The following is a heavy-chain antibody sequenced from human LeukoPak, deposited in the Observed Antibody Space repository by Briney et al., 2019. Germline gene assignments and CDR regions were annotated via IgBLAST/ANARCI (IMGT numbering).Heavy chain of an antibody. CDR3: VRALGAASAY. Sequence: GGSLRLSCAASGFTFSSYWMTWVRQAPGKGLVWVANIKQDDSGKYYVDSVKGRFTISRNNAKNSVYLQMNNLRAEDTAVYYCVRALGAASAYWGQGTLVTVSS. J-gene: IGHJ4*02. D-gene: IGHD6-13*01. CDR2: IKQDDSGK. CDR1: GFTFSSYW. V-gene: IGHV3-7*04.